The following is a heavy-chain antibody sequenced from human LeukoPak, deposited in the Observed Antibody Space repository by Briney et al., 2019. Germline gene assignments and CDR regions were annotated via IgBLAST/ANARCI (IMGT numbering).Heavy chain of an antibody. J-gene: IGHJ4*02. V-gene: IGHV3-74*01. Sequence: PGGSLRLSCAASEFTFSNYMMHWVRQAPGKGLVWVSRIKSDGITITYADSVKGRFTISRDNAKNTLYLQMNSLRAEDTAVYYCLRDLNWSLDQWGQGTLVTVSS. CDR3: LRDLNWSLDQ. CDR1: EFTFSNYM. CDR2: IKSDGITI. D-gene: IGHD1-20*01.